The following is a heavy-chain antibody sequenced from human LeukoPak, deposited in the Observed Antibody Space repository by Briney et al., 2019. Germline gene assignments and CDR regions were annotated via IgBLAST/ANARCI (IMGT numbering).Heavy chain of an antibody. CDR1: SGSISTSNYY. V-gene: IGHV4-39*07. CDR2: IFYSGST. CDR3: ARSGYSYGYYYYYMDV. J-gene: IGHJ6*03. Sequence: SETLSLTCTVSSGSISTSNYYWGWVRQPPGKALEWIGNIFYSGSTYYSPSLKSRVTISLDTSRNQFSLKLNSVTAADTAVYYCARSGYSYGYYYYYMDVWGKGTTVTVSS. D-gene: IGHD5-18*01.